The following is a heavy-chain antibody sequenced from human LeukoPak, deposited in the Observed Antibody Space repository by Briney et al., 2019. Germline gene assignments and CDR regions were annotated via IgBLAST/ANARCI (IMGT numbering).Heavy chain of an antibody. J-gene: IGHJ5*02. CDR2: IYYSGST. CDR3: ARDNYVILTGKRNWFDP. D-gene: IGHD3-9*01. Sequence: TPSETLSLTCTVSGGSISSGGYYWSRIRQHPGKGPEWIGYIYYSGSTYYNPSLKSRVTISVDTSKNQFSLKLSSVTAADTAVYYCARDNYVILTGKRNWFDPWGQGTLVTVSS. CDR1: GGSISSGGYY. V-gene: IGHV4-31*03.